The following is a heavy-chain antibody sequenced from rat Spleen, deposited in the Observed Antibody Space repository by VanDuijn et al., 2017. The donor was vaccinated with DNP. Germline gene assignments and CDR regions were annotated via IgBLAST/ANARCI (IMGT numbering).Heavy chain of an antibody. Sequence: QVQLKESGPGMVQPSQTLSLTCTVSGFSLTDYNVHWVRQPPGKGPEWMGRMWYDGDTAYNSALKSRLSISRDTSKSQVFLKMNSVQTEDTAMYFCAVLGRYYWGHGVMVTVSS. CDR1: GFSLTDYN. V-gene: IGHV2S30*01. J-gene: IGHJ2*01. CDR2: MWYDGDT. CDR3: AVLGRYY.